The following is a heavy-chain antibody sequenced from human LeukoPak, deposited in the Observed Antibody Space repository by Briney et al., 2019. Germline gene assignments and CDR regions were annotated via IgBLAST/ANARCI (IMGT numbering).Heavy chain of an antibody. D-gene: IGHD2-15*01. Sequence: SVKVSCKASGGTFSSYTISWVRQAPGQGLEWMGRIIPILGIANYAQKFQGRVTITGDKSTSTAYMELSSLRSKDTAVYYCASSDCSGGSCYPFDYWGQGTLVTVSS. CDR2: IIPILGIA. CDR3: ASSDCSGGSCYPFDY. V-gene: IGHV1-69*02. CDR1: GGTFSSYT. J-gene: IGHJ4*02.